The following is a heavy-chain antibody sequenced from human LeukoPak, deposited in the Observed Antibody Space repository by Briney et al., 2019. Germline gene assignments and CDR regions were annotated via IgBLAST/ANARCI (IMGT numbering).Heavy chain of an antibody. V-gene: IGHV5-51*01. D-gene: IGHD5-24*01. J-gene: IGHJ5*02. CDR1: GYSFTSHW. CDR2: IYPGDSDT. CDR3: ARVEMATGWFDP. Sequence: GESLKIPCKGSGYSFTSHWIAWVRQMPGKGLEWMGIIYPGDSDTTYSPSFQGQVTISADKSISTAYLQWSSLKASDTAIYYCARVEMATGWFDPWGQGTLVTVSS.